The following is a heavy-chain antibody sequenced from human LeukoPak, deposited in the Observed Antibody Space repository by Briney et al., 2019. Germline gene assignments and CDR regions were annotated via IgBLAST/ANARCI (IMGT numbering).Heavy chain of an antibody. CDR3: ARATFNYFDY. CDR2: ISSSGSTI. CDR1: GFTFSSYE. Sequence: GGSLRLSCAASGFTFSSYEMNWVRQAPGKGLEWVSYISSSGSTIYYADSVKGRFTISRDNAKNSLYLQMNSLRAEDTAVYYCARATFNYFDYWGQGNLVTVSS. V-gene: IGHV3-48*03. J-gene: IGHJ4*02.